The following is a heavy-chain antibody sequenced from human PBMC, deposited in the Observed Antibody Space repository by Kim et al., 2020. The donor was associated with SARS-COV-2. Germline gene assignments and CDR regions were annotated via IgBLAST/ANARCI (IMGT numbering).Heavy chain of an antibody. CDR2: INHSGST. J-gene: IGHJ4*02. Sequence: SETLSLTCAVYGGSFNDYYWSWICQPPGKGLEWIGEINHSGSTNYNPSLKSRVTISVDTSKNQFSLKLSSVTAADTAVYYCARGPHGRFLTLRGATPFDYWGQGTLVTVSS. D-gene: IGHD1-20*01. CDR1: GGSFNDYY. CDR3: ARGPHGRFLTLRGATPFDY. V-gene: IGHV4-34*01.